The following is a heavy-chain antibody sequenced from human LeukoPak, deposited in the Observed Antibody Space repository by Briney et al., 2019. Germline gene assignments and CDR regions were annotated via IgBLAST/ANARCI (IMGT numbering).Heavy chain of an antibody. V-gene: IGHV3-21*01. CDR2: ISSSSNYI. J-gene: IGHJ4*02. CDR1: GFTFSSYG. D-gene: IGHD3-16*01. Sequence: GGSLRLSCAASGFTFSSYGMNWVRQAPGKGLEWVSSISSSSNYIYYADSMKGRFTISRDNAKNSLYLQMNSLRAEDTAVYYCARGNTVWDYWGQGTLVTVSS. CDR3: ARGNTVWDY.